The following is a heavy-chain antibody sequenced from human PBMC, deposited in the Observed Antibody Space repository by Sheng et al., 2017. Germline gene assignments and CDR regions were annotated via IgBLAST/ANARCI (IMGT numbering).Heavy chain of an antibody. Sequence: QVQLVQSGAEVKKPGSSVKVSCKASGGTFSSYAISWVRQAPGQGLEWMGGIIPIFGTANYAQKFQGRVTITADESTSTAYMELSSLRSEDTAVYYCASSPYCSSTSCRDPSYYYYGMDVWDQGP. D-gene: IGHD2-2*01. CDR2: IIPIFGTA. J-gene: IGHJ6*02. CDR1: GGTFSSYA. CDR3: ASSPYCSSTSCRDPSYYYYGMDV. V-gene: IGHV1-69*01.